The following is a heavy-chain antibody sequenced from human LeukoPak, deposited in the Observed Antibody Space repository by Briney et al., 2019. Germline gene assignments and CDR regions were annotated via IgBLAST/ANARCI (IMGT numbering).Heavy chain of an antibody. J-gene: IGHJ3*02. V-gene: IGHV3-23*01. D-gene: IGHD3-3*01. CDR1: GFTFSSYA. CDR2: ISGSDYST. Sequence: GGSLRLSCAASGFTFSSYALNWVRQAPGKGLEWVSSISGSDYSTYYADSVKGRFTISRDNSKNTLYLQMNSLRAEDTAVYYCQGIFPGAFDIWGQGTMVTVSS. CDR3: QGIFPGAFDI.